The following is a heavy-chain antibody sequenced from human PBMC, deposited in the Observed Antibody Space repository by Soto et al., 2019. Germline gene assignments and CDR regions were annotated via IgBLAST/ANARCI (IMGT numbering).Heavy chain of an antibody. J-gene: IGHJ5*02. CDR2: ISYDEYNK. CDR3: AKDMRGDCTNGICYTLQS. D-gene: IGHD2-8*01. Sequence: GGSLRLSCEASGFSFRSFGMHWVRQAPGKGLEWVALISYDEYNKYYADSVKGRFTISRDISKNTLYLEMSSLRPEDTAVYSCAKDMRGDCTNGICYTLQSWGLGTLVTVSS. CDR1: GFSFRSFG. V-gene: IGHV3-30*18.